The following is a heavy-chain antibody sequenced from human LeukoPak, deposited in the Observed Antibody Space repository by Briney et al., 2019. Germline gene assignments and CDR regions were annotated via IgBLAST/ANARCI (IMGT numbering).Heavy chain of an antibody. D-gene: IGHD2-2*01. CDR3: AREFYCSSTSCYGYDAFDI. CDR1: GGSISSGDYY. J-gene: IGHJ3*02. Sequence: PSQTLSLTCTVSGGSISSGDYYWSWIRQPPGKGLEWIGYIYYSGGTYYNPSLKSRVTISVDTSKNQFSLKLSSVTAADTAVYYCAREFYCSSTSCYGYDAFDIWGQGTMVTVSS. V-gene: IGHV4-30-4*08. CDR2: IYYSGGT.